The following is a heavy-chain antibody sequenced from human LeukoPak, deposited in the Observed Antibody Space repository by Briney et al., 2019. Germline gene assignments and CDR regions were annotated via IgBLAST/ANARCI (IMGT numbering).Heavy chain of an antibody. Sequence: ASVKVSCKASGYTFSGYYIHWVRQATGQGLEWMGWMNPNSGNTGYAQKFQGRVTMTRNTSISTAYMELSSLRSEDTAVYYCARDLMGIAYRGAFYYWGQGTLVTVSS. V-gene: IGHV1-8*02. D-gene: IGHD6-13*01. CDR3: ARDLMGIAYRGAFYY. CDR2: MNPNSGNT. CDR1: GYTFSGYY. J-gene: IGHJ4*02.